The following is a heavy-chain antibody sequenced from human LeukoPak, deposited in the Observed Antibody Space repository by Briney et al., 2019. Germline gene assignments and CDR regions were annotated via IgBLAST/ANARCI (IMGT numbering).Heavy chain of an antibody. D-gene: IGHD6-13*01. J-gene: IGHJ3*02. CDR3: ARAYSSSWYLLSAFDI. Sequence: SETLSLTCAVSGGSISSSNWWSWVRQPPGKGLEWIGEIYHIGSTNYNPSLKSRVTISVDKSKNQFSLKLSSVTAADTAVYYCARAYSSSWYLLSAFDIWGQGTMVTVSS. V-gene: IGHV4-4*02. CDR1: GGSISSSNW. CDR2: IYHIGST.